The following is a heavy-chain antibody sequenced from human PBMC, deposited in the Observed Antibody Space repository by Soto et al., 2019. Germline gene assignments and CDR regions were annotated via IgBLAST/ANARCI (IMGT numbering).Heavy chain of an antibody. J-gene: IGHJ4*02. V-gene: IGHV3-48*02. CDR1: GFSFSDYS. CDR3: ARLPKGSLVTA. D-gene: IGHD2-21*02. Sequence: LVESGGGLVYPGGSLRLSCVASGFSFSDYSMNWVRQAQGKGLQWVSYISSSSDNTYYADSVKGRFTVSRDNAKNALFLQMNSLRDDDTATYYCARLPKGSLVTAWGQGTRVTVSS. CDR2: ISSSSDNT.